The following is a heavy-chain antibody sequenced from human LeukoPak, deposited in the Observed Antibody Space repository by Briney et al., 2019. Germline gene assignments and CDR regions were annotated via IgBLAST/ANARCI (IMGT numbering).Heavy chain of an antibody. CDR1: GFTFSSYS. CDR3: ARVNGELRDFDY. CDR2: ISSSSSTI. V-gene: IGHV3-48*04. D-gene: IGHD1-26*01. J-gene: IGHJ4*02. Sequence: GGSLRLSCAASGFTFSSYSMNWVRQAPGKGLEWVSYISSSSSTIYYADSVKGRFTISRDNAKNSLYLQMNSLRAEDTAVYYCARVNGELRDFDYWAREPWSPSPQ.